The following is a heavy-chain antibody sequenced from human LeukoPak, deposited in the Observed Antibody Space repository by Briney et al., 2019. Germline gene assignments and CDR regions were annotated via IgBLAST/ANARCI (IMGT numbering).Heavy chain of an antibody. D-gene: IGHD5-24*01. CDR3: ARDRLRDGYDY. CDR2: IVPIFGTA. V-gene: IGHV1-69*06. J-gene: IGHJ4*02. Sequence: SVEVSCKASGGTFSSYAISWVRQAPGQGLEWMGGIVPIFGTANYAQKFQGRVTITADKSTSTAYMELSSLRSEDTAVYYCARDRLRDGYDYWGQGTLVTVSS. CDR1: GGTFSSYA.